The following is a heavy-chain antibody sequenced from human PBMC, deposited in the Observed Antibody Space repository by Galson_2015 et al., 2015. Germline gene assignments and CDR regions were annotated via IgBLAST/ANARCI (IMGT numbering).Heavy chain of an antibody. CDR1: GFTFSSYG. J-gene: IGHJ6*02. D-gene: IGHD3-10*01. CDR2: ISYDGSNK. V-gene: IGHV3-30*18. Sequence: SLRLSCAASGFTFSSYGMHWVRQAPGKGLEWVAVISYDGSNKYYADSVKGRFTISRDNSKNTLYLRMNSLRAEDTAVYYCAKDSGDYYGSGSYYTPYYYYGMDVWGQGTTVTVSS. CDR3: AKDSGDYYGSGSYYTPYYYYGMDV.